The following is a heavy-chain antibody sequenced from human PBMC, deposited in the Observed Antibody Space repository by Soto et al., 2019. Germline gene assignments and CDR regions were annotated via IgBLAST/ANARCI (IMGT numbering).Heavy chain of an antibody. J-gene: IGHJ6*02. V-gene: IGHV3-15*01. CDR1: GFTFSNAW. D-gene: IGHD3-9*01. CDR2: IKSKTDGGTT. CDR3: TTAEDYCDIWDYYYGMDV. Sequence: EVQLVESGGGLVKPGGSLRLSCAASGFTFSNAWMSWVRQAPGKGLEWVGRIKSKTDGGTTDYAAPVKGRFTISRDDSKNTLYLQMNSLKTEDTAVYYCTTAEDYCDIWDYYYGMDVWGQGTTVTVSS.